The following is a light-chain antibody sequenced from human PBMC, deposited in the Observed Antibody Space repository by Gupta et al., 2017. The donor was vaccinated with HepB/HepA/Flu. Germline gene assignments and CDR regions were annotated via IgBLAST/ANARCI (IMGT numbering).Light chain of an antibody. CDR1: QSVRSN. J-gene: IGKJ1*01. CDR3: QQYGSSPRT. CDR2: DAS. Sequence: EVVLTQSPDTLSLYPGERATLSCRASQSVRSNLAWYQQKPGQAPSVLIYDASSRATGIPDRFSGSGSGTDFTLTITRLEAEDFAVYYCQQYGSSPRTFGQGTKVEIK. V-gene: IGKV3-20*01.